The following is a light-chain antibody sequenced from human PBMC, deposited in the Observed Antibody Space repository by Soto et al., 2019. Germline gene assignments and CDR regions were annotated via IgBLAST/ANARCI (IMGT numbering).Light chain of an antibody. J-gene: IGKJ1*01. CDR1: QSISSW. CDR2: KAS. Sequence: DIQMTQSPSTLSASVGDRVTITCRASQSISSWLAWYQQKPGKAPKLLIYKASNLESGVPSRFSGSGSGTEFTLTISSLQPDDFATYYCQQYNSYSQTFDQGTKVEIK. CDR3: QQYNSYSQT. V-gene: IGKV1-5*03.